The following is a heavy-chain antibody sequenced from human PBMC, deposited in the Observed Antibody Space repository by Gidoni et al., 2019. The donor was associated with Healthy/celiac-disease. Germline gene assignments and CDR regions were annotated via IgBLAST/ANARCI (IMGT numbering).Heavy chain of an antibody. CDR3: ASYSRGGSGSYYNDYYYYMDV. J-gene: IGHJ6*03. D-gene: IGHD3-10*01. Sequence: QLQLQASGPGLVKPSETLSLTCTVSGRSISISSYYWGWIRQPPGKGLEWIGRIYYRGSTYYNPSLKSRVTISVDTSKNQFSLKLSSVTAADTAVYYCASYSRGGSGSYYNDYYYYMDVWGKGTTVTVSS. CDR1: GRSISISSYY. V-gene: IGHV4-39*01. CDR2: IYYRGST.